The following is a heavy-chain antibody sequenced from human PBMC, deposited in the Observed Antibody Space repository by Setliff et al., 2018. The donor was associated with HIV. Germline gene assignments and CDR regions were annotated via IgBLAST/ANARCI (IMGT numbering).Heavy chain of an antibody. CDR1: GYSFSNFA. Sequence: ASVKVSCKASGYSFSNFAIHWVRQAPGQRLEWLGWINAGSGNTGYSQKFQDRIPITRDISARTVYMELSSLKSEDTAVYYCARVRCSGANCFNWFDFWGQGTPVTV. V-gene: IGHV1-3*01. CDR3: ARVRCSGANCFNWFDF. CDR2: INAGSGNT. D-gene: IGHD2-15*01. J-gene: IGHJ5*01.